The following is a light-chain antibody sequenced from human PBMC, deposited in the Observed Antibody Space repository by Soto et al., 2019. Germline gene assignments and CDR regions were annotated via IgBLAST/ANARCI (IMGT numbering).Light chain of an antibody. Sequence: DIVLTQSPGTLSLPLGERGTLSCRASRSIRSNYLAWYQRKPGQAPRLLIHGASSRATGIPDRFSGSGSGTDFTLTISRLEAEDSAVYSCQQYASSPCTFGGGTKVQIK. J-gene: IGKJ4*01. CDR3: QQYASSPCT. CDR2: GAS. CDR1: RSIRSNY. V-gene: IGKV3-20*01.